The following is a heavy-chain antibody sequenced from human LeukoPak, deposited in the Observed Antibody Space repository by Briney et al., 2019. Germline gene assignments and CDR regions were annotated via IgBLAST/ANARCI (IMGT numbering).Heavy chain of an antibody. CDR3: AKSTDCSRTSCYSNYYYAMDV. D-gene: IGHD2-2*02. V-gene: IGHV3-30*04. Sequence: GGSLRLSCAASGFTFSSYAMHWVRQAPGNGLEWVAVISYDGSNKYYADSVKGRFTISRDNSKNTLYLQMNSLRAEDTAVYYCAKSTDCSRTSCYSNYYYAMDVWGQGTTVTVSS. CDR2: ISYDGSNK. CDR1: GFTFSSYA. J-gene: IGHJ6*02.